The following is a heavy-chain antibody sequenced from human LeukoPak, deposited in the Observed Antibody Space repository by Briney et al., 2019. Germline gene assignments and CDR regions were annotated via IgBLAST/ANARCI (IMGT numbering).Heavy chain of an antibody. V-gene: IGHV3-48*01. D-gene: IGHD1-1*01. CDR2: ISGSSGTT. CDR3: ARERAYGTQDYLDY. CDR1: KFIFGDYS. Sequence: GGSLRLSCAASKFIFGDYSMNWVRQAPGKGLEWISYISGSSGTTYYVDSVRGRFTISRDNAKNSLFLQMNSLRVEDTAVYYCARERAYGTQDYLDYWGQGTRVTVSS. J-gene: IGHJ4*02.